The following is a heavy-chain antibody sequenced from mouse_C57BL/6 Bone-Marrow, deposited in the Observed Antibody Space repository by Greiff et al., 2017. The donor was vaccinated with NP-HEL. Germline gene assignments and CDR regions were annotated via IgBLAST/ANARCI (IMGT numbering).Heavy chain of an antibody. D-gene: IGHD2-5*01. V-gene: IGHV1-12*01. CDR1: GYTFTSYN. J-gene: IGHJ2*01. CDR2: IYPGNGDT. CDR3: ARHQAYYSNRGFDY. Sequence: LQQSGAELVRPGASVKMSCKASGYTFTSYNMHWVKQTPRQGLEWIGAIYPGNGDTSYNQKFKGKATLTVDKSSSTAYMQLSSLTSEDSAVYFCARHQAYYSNRGFDYWGQGTTLTVSS.